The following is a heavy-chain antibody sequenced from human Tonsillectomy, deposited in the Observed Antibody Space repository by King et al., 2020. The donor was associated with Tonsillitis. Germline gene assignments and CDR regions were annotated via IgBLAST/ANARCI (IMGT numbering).Heavy chain of an antibody. Sequence: VQLVESGGGLVQPGGSLRLSCAASVFTFTNYDMHWVRQATGRGLEWVSTVGAAGDPYYPASVKGRFTIPRENAKNSLSLQMNSRRAGDTAVYYCARGTNGMLDYWGQGTLVTVSS. CDR2: VGAAGDP. CDR3: ARGTNGMLDY. V-gene: IGHV3-13*05. D-gene: IGHD2-8*01. CDR1: VFTFTNYD. J-gene: IGHJ4*02.